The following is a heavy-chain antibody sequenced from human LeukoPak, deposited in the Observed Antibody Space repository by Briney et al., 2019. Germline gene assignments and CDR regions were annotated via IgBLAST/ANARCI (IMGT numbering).Heavy chain of an antibody. V-gene: IGHV3-30*18. D-gene: IGHD3-9*01. CDR1: GFTFSGYG. CDR3: AKVSPHYDILTHSASYFDY. CDR2: ISYDGSNK. Sequence: PGGSLRLSCAASGFTFSGYGMHWVRQAPGKGLEWVAVISYDGSNKYYADSVKGRFTISRDNSKNTLYLQMNSLRAEDTAVYYCAKVSPHYDILTHSASYFDYWGQGTLVTVSS. J-gene: IGHJ4*02.